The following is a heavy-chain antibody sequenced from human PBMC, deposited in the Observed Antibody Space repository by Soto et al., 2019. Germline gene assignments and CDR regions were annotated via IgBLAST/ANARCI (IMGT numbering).Heavy chain of an antibody. Sequence: SETLSLTCAVYGGSFSGYYWSWIRQPPGKGLEWIGEINHSGSTNYNPSLKSRVTISVDTSKNQFSLKLSSVTAADTAVYYCARRFGTGNRIVATPRGYCSGGSCRGPFDYWGQGTLVTVSS. CDR1: GGSFSGYY. CDR3: ARRFGTGNRIVATPRGYCSGGSCRGPFDY. CDR2: INHSGST. D-gene: IGHD2-15*01. J-gene: IGHJ4*02. V-gene: IGHV4-34*01.